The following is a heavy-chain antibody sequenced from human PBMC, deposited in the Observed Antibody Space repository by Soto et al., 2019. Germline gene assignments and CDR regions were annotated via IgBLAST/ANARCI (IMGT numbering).Heavy chain of an antibody. CDR1: GFAFSLYA. CDR3: AQETSAHCGGGTCHLYRFAC. D-gene: IGHD2-15*01. V-gene: IGHV3-23*01. J-gene: IGHJ4*02. CDR2: ISGSGTKT. Sequence: EVQLLDSGGGLVQPGGSLRLSCAASGFAFSLYAMSWVRQAPGKGLEWVSAISGSGTKTYYADSVKGRFSASRDNSKSTLYLQMNALRAEDTAVYYCAQETSAHCGGGTCHLYRFACWGQGSLVTVSS.